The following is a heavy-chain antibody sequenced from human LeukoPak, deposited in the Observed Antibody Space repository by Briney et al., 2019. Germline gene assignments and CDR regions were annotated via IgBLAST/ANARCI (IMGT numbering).Heavy chain of an antibody. D-gene: IGHD1-7*01. CDR3: VRGVGVSRFNYLDP. Sequence: GGSLSLSCAASGFTFSSFGMHWVRQAPGKGLEWVAVIWYDASNKYYVDSVKGRFTISRDNSKNTLYLQMNSLRDDDTAVYYCVRGVGVSRFNYLDPWGQGTLVIVSS. J-gene: IGHJ5*02. CDR1: GFTFSSFG. V-gene: IGHV3-33*01. CDR2: IWYDASNK.